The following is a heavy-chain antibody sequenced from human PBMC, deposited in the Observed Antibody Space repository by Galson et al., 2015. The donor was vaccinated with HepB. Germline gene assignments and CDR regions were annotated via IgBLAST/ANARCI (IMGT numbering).Heavy chain of an antibody. J-gene: IGHJ6*02. CDR3: ARGNYGMDV. CDR1: GGTFSNHV. CDR2: IIPMFGEP. V-gene: IGHV1-69*13. Sequence: SVKVSCKASGGTFSNHVINWVRQAPGQGLEWMGGIIPMFGEPRHAQKFQDRITLSADASTSTAYMEVTSLQSADTAVYYCARGNYGMDVWGQGTAVIV.